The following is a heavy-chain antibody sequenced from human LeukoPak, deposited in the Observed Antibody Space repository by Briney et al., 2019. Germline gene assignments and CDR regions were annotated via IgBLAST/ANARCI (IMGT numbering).Heavy chain of an antibody. Sequence: AGGSLRLSCAASGFTFNNYAMSWVRQAPGKGLEWVSAISGSGGTTYYAGSVKGRFTFSRDNSKNTLYLQMNSLRAEDTAVYYCAKEEGYYYDSGGYYVEYFQHWGQGTLVTVSS. V-gene: IGHV3-23*01. D-gene: IGHD3-22*01. CDR2: ISGSGGTT. CDR3: AKEEGYYYDSGGYYVEYFQH. J-gene: IGHJ1*01. CDR1: GFTFNNYA.